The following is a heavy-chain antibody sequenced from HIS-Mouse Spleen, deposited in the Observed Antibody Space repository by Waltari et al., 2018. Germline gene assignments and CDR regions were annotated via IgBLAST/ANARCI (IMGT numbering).Heavy chain of an antibody. J-gene: IGHJ2*01. CDR2: IYYSGST. CDR1: GGSISSRSYH. V-gene: IGHV4-39*07. D-gene: IGHD6-13*01. Sequence: QLQLQESGPGLVKPSETLSLTCTFSGGSISSRSYHWGWIRQPPGKGLEWIGSIYYSGSTYYNPSLKSRVTISVDTSKNQFSLKLSSVTAADTAVYYCAREIPYSSSWYDWYFDLWGRGTLVTVSS. CDR3: AREIPYSSSWYDWYFDL.